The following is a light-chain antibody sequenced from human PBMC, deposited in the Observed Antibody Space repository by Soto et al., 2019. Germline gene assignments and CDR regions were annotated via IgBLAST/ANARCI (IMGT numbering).Light chain of an antibody. Sequence: QSALTQPPSASGSPGQSVTISCTGTSSDVGNYNYVSWYQQYPGKAPKLMIYEVNKRPSGVPDRFSGSKSGNTASLTASGLQAEDEAGYYCTSYAAGKNVVFGGGTKLTVL. J-gene: IGLJ2*01. CDR1: SSDVGNYNY. V-gene: IGLV2-8*01. CDR3: TSYAAGKNVV. CDR2: EVN.